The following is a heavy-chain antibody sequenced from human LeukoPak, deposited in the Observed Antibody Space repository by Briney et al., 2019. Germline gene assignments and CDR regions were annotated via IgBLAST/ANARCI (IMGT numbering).Heavy chain of an antibody. V-gene: IGHV3-21*01. CDR1: GFTFSSYS. D-gene: IGHD3-16*01. CDR3: ARDDVRFGPYGMDV. CDR2: VSTGSNYI. Sequence: PGGSLRLSCTASGFTFSSYSLNWVRQAPGKGLEWVSSVSTGSNYIYYADSVKGRFTISRDNDKNSLYLQMNSLRVEDTAVYYCARDDVRFGPYGMDVWGQGTTVTVSS. J-gene: IGHJ6*02.